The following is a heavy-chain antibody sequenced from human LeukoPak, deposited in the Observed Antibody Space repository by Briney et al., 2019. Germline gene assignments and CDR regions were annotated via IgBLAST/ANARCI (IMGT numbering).Heavy chain of an antibody. CDR3: ARYYCGGDSCPGVDY. J-gene: IGHJ4*02. V-gene: IGHV4-31*03. CDR2: ISYSGSP. Sequence: SQTLSLTCTVSGGPINSAGHYWTWIRHHPEKGLEWIGYISYSGSPYYNPSLKSRLAISLDTSKNQFSLRLYSVTAADTTVYYCARYYCGGDSCPGVDYWGQGTPVTVST. D-gene: IGHD2-21*02. CDR1: GGPINSAGHY.